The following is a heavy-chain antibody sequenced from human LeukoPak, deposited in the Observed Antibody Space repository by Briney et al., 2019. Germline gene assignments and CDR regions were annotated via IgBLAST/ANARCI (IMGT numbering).Heavy chain of an antibody. V-gene: IGHV3-9*01. J-gene: IGHJ6*03. CDR3: AKDIYRRYFDSSGRPYSYFYMDV. Sequence: PGGSLRLSCAPSGFIFDDYAMHWVPQAPGKGLEWVSSVTWNSDRLDYADSVKGRFIISRDNAKNSLYLQMNNLRVEDTALYFCAKDIYRRYFDSSGRPYSYFYMDVWGKGTTVTVSS. CDR2: VTWNSDRL. D-gene: IGHD3-22*01. CDR1: GFIFDDYA.